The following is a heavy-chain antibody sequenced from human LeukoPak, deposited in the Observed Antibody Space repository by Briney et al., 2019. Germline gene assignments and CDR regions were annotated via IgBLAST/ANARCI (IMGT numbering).Heavy chain of an antibody. D-gene: IGHD6-19*01. V-gene: IGHV4-30-2*01. CDR3: ASVLPYSSGWYQDY. Sequence: SETLSLTCSVSGGSISSYYWSWIRQPPGKGLEWIGYIYHSGSTYYNPSLKSRVTISVDRSKNQFSLKLSSVTAADTAVYYCASVLPYSSGWYQDYWGQGTLVTVSS. CDR1: GGSISSYY. CDR2: IYHSGST. J-gene: IGHJ4*02.